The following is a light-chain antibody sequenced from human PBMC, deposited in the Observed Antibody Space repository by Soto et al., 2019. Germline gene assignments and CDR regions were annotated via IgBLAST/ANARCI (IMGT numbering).Light chain of an antibody. CDR1: QGISSD. CDR3: QQYYSYPLT. J-gene: IGKJ4*01. V-gene: IGKV1-8*01. CDR2: AAS. Sequence: AIRMTQSPSSLSASPGDRVTITCRASQGISSDLAWYKQKPGKAPKLLIYAASTLQSGVPSRFSGSGSGTDFTLTISCLQSEDFATYYCQQYYSYPLTFGGGTKVEIK.